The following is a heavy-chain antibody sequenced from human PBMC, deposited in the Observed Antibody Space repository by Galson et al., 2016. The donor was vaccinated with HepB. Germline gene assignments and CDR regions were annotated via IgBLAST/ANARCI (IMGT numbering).Heavy chain of an antibody. Sequence: QSGAEVKKPGESLRISCKGSGYNFKNHWIAWVRQMPGEGPEWMGVIHPDDSETRYSPSFEGRVAFSADKSITTAYLQWDSLEASDTAMYYCARRSGQLKWLAASLDSWGQGTQVTVSS. J-gene: IGHJ4*02. V-gene: IGHV5-51*01. CDR2: IHPDDSET. CDR3: ARRSGQLKWLAASLDS. D-gene: IGHD6-19*01. CDR1: GYNFKNHW.